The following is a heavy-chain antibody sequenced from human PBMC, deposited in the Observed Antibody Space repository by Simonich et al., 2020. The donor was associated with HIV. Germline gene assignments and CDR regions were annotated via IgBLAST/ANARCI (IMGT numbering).Heavy chain of an antibody. CDR1: GYNFTNYG. D-gene: IGHD1-1*01. CDR3: ARGNPWFDY. CDR2: IRPYGVNT. J-gene: IGHJ4*02. Sequence: QVRLVQSGTEVKKPGASGQVSCKASGYNFTNYGINWLRQAPGQGLGWMGRIRPYGVNTNYTQNLQGRVTMTTGTATSTAYMELRSLRSDDTAVYYCARGNPWFDYWGQGTLVTVSS. V-gene: IGHV1-18*01.